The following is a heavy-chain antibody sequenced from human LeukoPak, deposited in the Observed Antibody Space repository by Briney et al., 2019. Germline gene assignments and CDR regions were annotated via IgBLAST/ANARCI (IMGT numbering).Heavy chain of an antibody. V-gene: IGHV3-23*01. Sequence: GGSLRLSWAASGFTFSSCAMSWVRQAPGKGLELVSVVSSSGVSTNYADSLKDRSTISRDNSKNTLYLKMNSLTAEDTAVYYCAKRGSGWYWDDYWGQGTLVTV. D-gene: IGHD6-13*01. CDR3: AKRGSGWYWDDY. CDR1: GFTFSSCA. CDR2: VSSSGVST. J-gene: IGHJ4*02.